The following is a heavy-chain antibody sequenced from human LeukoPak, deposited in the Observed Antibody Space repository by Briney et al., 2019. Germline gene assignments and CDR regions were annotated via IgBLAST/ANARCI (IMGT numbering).Heavy chain of an antibody. CDR3: ARGNLYYDSSGFDY. CDR1: GFTFSDYN. CDR2: ISRSGSTK. V-gene: IGHV3-11*04. J-gene: IGHJ4*02. Sequence: GGSLRLSCAASGFTFSDYNMRWIRQAPGKGLEWVSSISRSGSTKYYADSVKGRFTISRDNAKKSLYVQMNSLRAEDTAVYYCARGNLYYDSSGFDYWGQGTLVTVSS. D-gene: IGHD3-22*01.